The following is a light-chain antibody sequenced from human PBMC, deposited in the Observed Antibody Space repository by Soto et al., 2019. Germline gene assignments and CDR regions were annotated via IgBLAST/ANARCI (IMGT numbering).Light chain of an antibody. Sequence: DIQMTQSPSSLSASVGDRVTITCRASQGISTWLAWYQQKPGKAPKLLIYKASNLESGVPSRFSGSGSQTDFTLTISSLQPDDFATYYCQQYNSYSWKFGQGTKVDIK. CDR2: KAS. V-gene: IGKV1-5*03. CDR1: QGISTW. J-gene: IGKJ1*01. CDR3: QQYNSYSWK.